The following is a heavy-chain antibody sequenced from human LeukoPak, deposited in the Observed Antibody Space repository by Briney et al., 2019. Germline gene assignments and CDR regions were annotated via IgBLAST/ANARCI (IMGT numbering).Heavy chain of an antibody. CDR2: ISAYNGNT. V-gene: IGHV1-18*01. J-gene: IGHJ6*03. CDR3: AREGRSGSYYYMDV. CDR1: GYTFSNYG. D-gene: IGHD3-3*01. Sequence: ASVKVSRKASGYTFSNYGISWVRQAPGQGLEWMGWISAYNGNTNYAQKLQGRVTMTTDTSTSTAYMELRSLRSDDTAVYYCAREGRSGSYYYMDVWGKGTTVTVSS.